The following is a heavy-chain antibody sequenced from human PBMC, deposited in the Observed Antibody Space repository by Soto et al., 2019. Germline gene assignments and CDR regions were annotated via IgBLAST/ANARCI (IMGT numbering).Heavy chain of an antibody. CDR2: ISSSSSTI. D-gene: IGHD3-22*01. CDR3: ARLFSGSYDSSGYYRIDAFDI. J-gene: IGHJ3*02. CDR1: GFTFSSYS. Sequence: EVQLVESGGGLVQPGGSLRLSCAASGFTFSSYSMNWVRQAPGKGLEWGSYISSSSSTIYYADSVKGRFTISRDNAKNSLYLQMNSLRDEDTAVYYCARLFSGSYDSSGYYRIDAFDIWGQGTMVTVSS. V-gene: IGHV3-48*02.